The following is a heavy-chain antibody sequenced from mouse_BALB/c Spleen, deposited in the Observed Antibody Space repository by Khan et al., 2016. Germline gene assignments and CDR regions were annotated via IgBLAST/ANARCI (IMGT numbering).Heavy chain of an antibody. CDR1: GYTFTNYG. CDR3: ARSQTARATGFAY. V-gene: IGHV9-3-1*01. J-gene: IGHJ3*01. D-gene: IGHD3-2*01. CDR2: INTYTGEP. Sequence: QFPLVQSGPELKKPGETVKISCKASGYTFTNYGMNWVKQAPGKGLKWMGWINTYTGEPTYADDFKGRFAFSLETSASPAYLQINNLKNEDTATYFCARSQTARATGFAYWGQGTLVTVSA.